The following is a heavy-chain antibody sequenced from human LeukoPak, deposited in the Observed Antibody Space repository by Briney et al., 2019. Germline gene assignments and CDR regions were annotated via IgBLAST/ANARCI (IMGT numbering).Heavy chain of an antibody. D-gene: IGHD3-16*01. V-gene: IGHV3-7*01. CDR2: IKQDGSEK. CDR1: GFTFSSYW. J-gene: IGHJ4*02. Sequence: GGSLRLSCAASGFTFSSYWMSWVRQAPGKGLEWVANIKQDGSEKYYVDSVKGRFTISRDNAKNSLYLQKNSLRAEDTAVYYCARDSWTFDFDYWGQGTLVTVSS. CDR3: ARDSWTFDFDY.